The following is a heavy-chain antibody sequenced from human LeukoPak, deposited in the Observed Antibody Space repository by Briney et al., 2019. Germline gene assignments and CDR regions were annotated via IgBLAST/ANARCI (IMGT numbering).Heavy chain of an antibody. CDR1: GGSVSGYY. D-gene: IGHD1-26*01. V-gene: IGHV4-59*02. CDR3: ARVGPAGATQPFDY. J-gene: IGHJ4*02. CDR2: IYYSGST. Sequence: SETLSLTCAVYGGSVSGYYWSWIRQPPGKGLEWIGYIYYSGSTNYNPSLKSRVTISVDTSKNQFSLKLSSVTAADTAVYYCARVGPAGATQPFDYWGQGTLVTVSS.